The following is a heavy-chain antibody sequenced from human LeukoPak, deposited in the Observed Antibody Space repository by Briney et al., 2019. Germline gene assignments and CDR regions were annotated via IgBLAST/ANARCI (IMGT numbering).Heavy chain of an antibody. J-gene: IGHJ5*02. CDR1: GYTFTSYY. Sequence: ASVTVSCKASGYTFTSYYMHWVRQAPGQALEWMGIINPSGGSTSYAQKFQGRVTMTRDTSTSTVYMDLSRLRSEATAVYYCARAVRQLVAWGQGTLVTVSS. CDR3: ARAVRQLVA. D-gene: IGHD6-6*01. CDR2: INPSGGST. V-gene: IGHV1-46*01.